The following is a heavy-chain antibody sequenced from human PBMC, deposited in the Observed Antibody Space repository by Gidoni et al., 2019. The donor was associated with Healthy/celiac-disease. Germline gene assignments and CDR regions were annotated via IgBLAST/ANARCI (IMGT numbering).Heavy chain of an antibody. Sequence: EVQLVESGGGLVQQGRSLRLSCTASGFTFGDYAMSWFRQAPGKGLEWVGFIRSKAYGGTTEYAASVKGRFTISRDDSKSIAYLQMNSLKTEDTAVYYCTRQPNIVVVPAAMGYYFDYWGQGTLVTVSS. V-gene: IGHV3-49*03. J-gene: IGHJ4*02. CDR2: IRSKAYGGTT. CDR3: TRQPNIVVVPAAMGYYFDY. D-gene: IGHD2-2*01. CDR1: GFTFGDYA.